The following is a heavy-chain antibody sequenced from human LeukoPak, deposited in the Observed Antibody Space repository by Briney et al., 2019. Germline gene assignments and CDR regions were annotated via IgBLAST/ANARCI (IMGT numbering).Heavy chain of an antibody. V-gene: IGHV3-30*02. Sequence: PGGSLRLSCAASGFTFSSYGMHWVRQAPGKGLEWVAFIRYDGSNKYYADSVKGRFTISRDNSKNTLYLQMNSLRAEDTAVYYCAKDGRGYDTLTGPLGYWGQGTLVTVSS. CDR2: IRYDGSNK. CDR1: GFTFSSYG. D-gene: IGHD3-9*01. CDR3: AKDGRGYDTLTGPLGY. J-gene: IGHJ4*02.